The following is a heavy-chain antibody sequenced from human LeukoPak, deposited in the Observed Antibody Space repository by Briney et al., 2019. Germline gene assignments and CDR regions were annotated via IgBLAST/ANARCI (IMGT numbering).Heavy chain of an antibody. Sequence: GGSLRLSRAASGLSFSSYAMHWVRQAPGKGLEWVAVISYDGTEKYYGDSVKGRFTISRDNSKNTLYLQMNSLRAEDTALYYCARDGHGVPLDYWGQGTLVTVSP. CDR1: GLSFSSYA. CDR2: ISYDGTEK. CDR3: ARDGHGVPLDY. D-gene: IGHD4-17*01. J-gene: IGHJ4*02. V-gene: IGHV3-30-3*01.